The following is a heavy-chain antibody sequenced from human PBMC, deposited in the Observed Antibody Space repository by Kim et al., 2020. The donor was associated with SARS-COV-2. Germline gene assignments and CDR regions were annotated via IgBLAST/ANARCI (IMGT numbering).Heavy chain of an antibody. J-gene: IGHJ3*02. D-gene: IGHD3-22*01. CDR3: ARDRSYYDSSGYYGDAFDI. Sequence: GRLTIARNNSKNTLYLQMNSLMAEDTAVYYCARDRSYYDSSGYYGDAFDIWGQGTMVTVSS. V-gene: IGHV3-30*01.